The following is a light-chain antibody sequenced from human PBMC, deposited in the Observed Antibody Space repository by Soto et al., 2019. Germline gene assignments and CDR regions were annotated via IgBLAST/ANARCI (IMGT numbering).Light chain of an antibody. J-gene: IGKJ5*01. V-gene: IGKV1-8*01. CDR3: QQSYSTPVT. Sequence: IRMTQSPSSLSASTGDRVTITCRASQGINSYLAWYQQKPGKAPNLLIFGASTLQSGVPSRFSGSGSGTDFTLTISSLQPEDFATYYCQQSYSTPVTFGQGTRLEIK. CDR2: GAS. CDR1: QGINSY.